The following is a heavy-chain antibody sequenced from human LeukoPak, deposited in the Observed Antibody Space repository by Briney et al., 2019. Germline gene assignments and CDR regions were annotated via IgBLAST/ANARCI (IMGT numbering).Heavy chain of an antibody. J-gene: IGHJ4*02. CDR1: GFTFSTSC. CDR3: ARGYSYGSTGTY. CDR2: IKQDGSEK. Sequence: GGSLRLSCTASGFTFSTSCMSWVRQAPGKGLEWVANIKQDGSEKYYVDSVRGRFTISRDNAKNSLYLRLNSLRVEDTAVYYCARGYSYGSTGTYWGQGALVTVSS. D-gene: IGHD5-18*01. V-gene: IGHV3-7*01.